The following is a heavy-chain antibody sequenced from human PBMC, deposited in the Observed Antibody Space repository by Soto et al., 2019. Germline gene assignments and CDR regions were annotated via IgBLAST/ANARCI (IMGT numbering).Heavy chain of an antibody. Sequence: QVQLQESGPGLVKPSETLSLTCTVSGGSISSYYWSWIRQPAGKGLEWIGRIYTSGSTNYNPSLKSRVTMSVDTSKNHFSLKLSSVTAADTAVYYCASTYEGYYYDSSGYHRDLWGRGTLVTVSS. J-gene: IGHJ2*01. CDR1: GGSISSYY. CDR2: IYTSGST. V-gene: IGHV4-4*07. D-gene: IGHD3-22*01. CDR3: ASTYEGYYYDSSGYHRDL.